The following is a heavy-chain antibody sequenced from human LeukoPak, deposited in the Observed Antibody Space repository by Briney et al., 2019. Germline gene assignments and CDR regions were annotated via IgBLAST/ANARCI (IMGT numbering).Heavy chain of an antibody. CDR2: ISSSGYI. J-gene: IGHJ4*02. D-gene: IGHD2-2*01. CDR1: GFTFSSYA. Sequence: PGGSLRLSCAASGFTFSSYAMSWVRQPPGKGLEWVSSISSSGYINYADSVKGRFTVSRDNAKNSLYLQMNSLRAEDTAVYYCARDSGYCSSTGCYVHYFGYWGQGTLVTVSS. CDR3: ARDSGYCSSTGCYVHYFGY. V-gene: IGHV3-21*01.